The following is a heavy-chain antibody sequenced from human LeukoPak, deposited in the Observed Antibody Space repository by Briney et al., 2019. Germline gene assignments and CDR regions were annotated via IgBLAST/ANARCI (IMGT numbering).Heavy chain of an antibody. Sequence: ASVKVSCKASGYTFTGYYMHWVRQAPGQGLEWMGWINPSSGGTNYAQKFQGRVTMTRDTSISTAYMELSRLRSDDTAVYYCAGPDYYDTNAFDIWGQGTMVTVSS. CDR3: AGPDYYDTNAFDI. V-gene: IGHV1-2*02. J-gene: IGHJ3*02. CDR2: INPSSGGT. D-gene: IGHD3-22*01. CDR1: GYTFTGYY.